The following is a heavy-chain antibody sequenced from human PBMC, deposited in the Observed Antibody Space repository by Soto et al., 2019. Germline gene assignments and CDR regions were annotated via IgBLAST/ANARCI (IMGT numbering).Heavy chain of an antibody. CDR2: IYYSGST. CDR3: ARFGDGYNFIDY. V-gene: IGHV4-59*12. Sequence: SETLSLTCTVSGGSISSYYWSWIRQPPGKGLEWIGYIYYSGSTNYNPSLKSRVTISVDRSKNQFSLKLSSVTAADTAVYYCARFGDGYNFIDYWGQGTLVTVSS. J-gene: IGHJ4*02. CDR1: GGSISSYY. D-gene: IGHD5-12*01.